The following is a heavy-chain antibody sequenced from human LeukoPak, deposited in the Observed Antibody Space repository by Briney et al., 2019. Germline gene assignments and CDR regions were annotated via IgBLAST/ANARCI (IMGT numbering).Heavy chain of an antibody. V-gene: IGHV4-39*01. CDR1: GGSISSSSYY. Sequence: KPSETLSLTCTVSGGSISSSSYYWGWIRQPPGKGLEWIGGIYYSGSTYYNPSLKSRVTISVDTSKNQFSLKLSSVTAADTAVYYCARIGYSYGPRGAFDIWGQGTMVTVSS. CDR2: IYYSGST. D-gene: IGHD5-18*01. J-gene: IGHJ3*02. CDR3: ARIGYSYGPRGAFDI.